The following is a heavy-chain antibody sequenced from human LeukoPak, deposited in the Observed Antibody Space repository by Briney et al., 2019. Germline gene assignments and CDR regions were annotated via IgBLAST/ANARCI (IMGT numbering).Heavy chain of an antibody. V-gene: IGHV4-34*01. CDR3: ARFRQWLGPIFDY. Sequence: SETLSLTCAVYGGSFSGYYWSWIRQPPGKGLEWIGEINHSGSTNYNPPLKSRVTISVDTSKNQFSLKLSSVTAADTAVYYCARFRQWLGPIFDYWGQGTLVTVSS. CDR2: INHSGST. CDR1: GGSFSGYY. J-gene: IGHJ4*02. D-gene: IGHD6-19*01.